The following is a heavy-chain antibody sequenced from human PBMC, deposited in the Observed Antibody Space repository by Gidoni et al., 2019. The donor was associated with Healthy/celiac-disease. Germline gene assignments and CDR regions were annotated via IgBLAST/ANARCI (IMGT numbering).Heavy chain of an antibody. Sequence: QVQLVQSGAEVKKPGSSVKVSCKASGGTFRSSAISWVRPAPGQGLEWMGGIIPIFGTANYAQKFQGRVTITADESTSTAYMELSSLRSEDTAVYYCARGPCVVVPAAIQVCYASWCDPWGQGTLVTVSS. CDR3: ARGPCVVVPAAIQVCYASWCDP. V-gene: IGHV1-69*01. CDR1: GGTFRSSA. J-gene: IGHJ5*02. D-gene: IGHD2-2*02. CDR2: IIPIFGTA.